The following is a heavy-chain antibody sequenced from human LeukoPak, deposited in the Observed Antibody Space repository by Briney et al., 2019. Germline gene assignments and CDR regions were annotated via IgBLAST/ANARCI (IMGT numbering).Heavy chain of an antibody. CDR3: AREFGVVIHARYYYYGMDV. D-gene: IGHD3-3*01. CDR2: IYYSGST. J-gene: IGHJ6*02. CDR1: GGSISSGDYY. V-gene: IGHV4-30-4*01. Sequence: SQTLSLTCTVSGGSISSGDYYWSWIRQPPGQGLEWIGYIYYSGSTYYNPSLKSRVTISVDTSKNQFSLKLSSVTAADTAVYYCAREFGVVIHARYYYYGMDVWGQGTTVTVSS.